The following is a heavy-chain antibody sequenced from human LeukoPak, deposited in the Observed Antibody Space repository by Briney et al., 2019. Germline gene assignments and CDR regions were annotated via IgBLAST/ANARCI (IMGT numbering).Heavy chain of an antibody. CDR3: AKGPGARGHFNWFDP. Sequence: GGSLRLSCAASGFSFSNYEMNWVRQAPGKGLGWISYITASSTTIYYADSVKGRFTISRDNAKNSLYLQMHGLRGEDAAVYYCAKGPGARGHFNWFDPWGQGTLVTVSS. CDR2: ITASSTTI. V-gene: IGHV3-48*03. CDR1: GFSFSNYE. D-gene: IGHD5-12*01. J-gene: IGHJ5*02.